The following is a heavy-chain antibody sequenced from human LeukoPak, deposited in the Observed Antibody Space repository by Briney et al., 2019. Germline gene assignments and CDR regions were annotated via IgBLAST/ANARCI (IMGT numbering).Heavy chain of an antibody. Sequence: GGSLRLSCAASGFTFSSYAVSWVREAPGKGLEWVSSISGSGGSTYSADSVKGRFTISRDNSKNTLYLQMNSLRAEDTALYYCAKDRSCTNDICHGDFDYWGQGTLVTVSS. CDR2: ISGSGGST. V-gene: IGHV3-23*01. J-gene: IGHJ4*02. D-gene: IGHD2-8*01. CDR1: GFTFSSYA. CDR3: AKDRSCTNDICHGDFDY.